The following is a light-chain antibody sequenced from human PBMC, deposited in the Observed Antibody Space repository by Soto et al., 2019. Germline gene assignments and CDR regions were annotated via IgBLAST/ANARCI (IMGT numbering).Light chain of an antibody. CDR1: SSDVGGYNY. J-gene: IGLJ2*01. CDR2: EVS. CDR3: SSYAGSNNPVI. V-gene: IGLV2-8*01. Sequence: QSALTQPPSASGSPGQSVTISCTGTSSDVGGYNYVSWYQQHPGKAPKFMIYEVSKRPSGVPDRFSGSKSGNTAFLTVSGLQADDEADYYCSSYAGSNNPVIFGGGTQVTVL.